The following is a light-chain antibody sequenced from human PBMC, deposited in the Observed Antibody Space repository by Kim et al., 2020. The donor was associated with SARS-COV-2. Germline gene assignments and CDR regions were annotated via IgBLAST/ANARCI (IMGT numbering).Light chain of an antibody. CDR2: KAS. CDR3: QQYRDYPHT. V-gene: IGKV1-5*03. Sequence: DIQMTQSPSTLSASVGDSVIITCRASQSASDCLAWFQHKPGKAPNLLSYKASNLESGVPSRFSGSGSGTEFTLTIASLQPDDFATYYCQQYRDYPHTLGGGTKVE. CDR1: QSASDC. J-gene: IGKJ4*01.